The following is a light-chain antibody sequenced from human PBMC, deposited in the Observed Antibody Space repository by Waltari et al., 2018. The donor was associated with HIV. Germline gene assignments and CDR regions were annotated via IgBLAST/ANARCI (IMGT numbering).Light chain of an antibody. CDR2: NNN. V-gene: IGLV1-44*01. CDR3: AAWYDSLNGHGL. J-gene: IGLJ2*01. CDR1: SSNIGSNP. Sequence: QSVLTQPPSASGTPGQRVTFSCSGSSSNIGSNPVDWYQKLPGTAPRLLIYNNNQRPSGVPDRVSGSKSGTSASLAISGLQSEDEADYYCAAWYDSLNGHGLFGGGTKLTVL.